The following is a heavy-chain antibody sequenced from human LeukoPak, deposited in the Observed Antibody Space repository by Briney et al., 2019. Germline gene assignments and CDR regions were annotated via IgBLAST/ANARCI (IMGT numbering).Heavy chain of an antibody. Sequence: ASVKVSCKASGYTFTSYGISWVRQAPGQGLEWMGWISAYNGNTNYAQKLQGRVTMTTDTSTSTAYMELSRLRSDDTAVYYCARALIVGATKGYYYYYGMDVWGQGTTVTVSS. V-gene: IGHV1-18*01. CDR2: ISAYNGNT. J-gene: IGHJ6*02. CDR3: ARALIVGATKGYYYYYGMDV. D-gene: IGHD1-26*01. CDR1: GYTFTSYG.